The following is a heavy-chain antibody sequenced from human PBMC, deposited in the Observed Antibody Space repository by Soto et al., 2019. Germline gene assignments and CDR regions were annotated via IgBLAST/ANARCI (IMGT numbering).Heavy chain of an antibody. CDR3: AKEGLWGGNYYGSGSYSSLRYYYGMDV. D-gene: IGHD3-10*01. V-gene: IGHV3-23*01. CDR2: ISGSGGRT. CDR1: GFTFSSYA. J-gene: IGHJ6*02. Sequence: PVGSLRLSCAASGFTFSSYAMSWVRQAPGKGLEWVSAISGSGGRTYYADSVKGRFTISRDNSKNTLYLQMNSLRAEDTAVYYCAKEGLWGGNYYGSGSYSSLRYYYGMDVWGQGTTVTVSS.